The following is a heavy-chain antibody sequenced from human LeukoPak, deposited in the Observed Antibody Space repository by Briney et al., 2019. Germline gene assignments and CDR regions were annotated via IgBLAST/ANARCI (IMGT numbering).Heavy chain of an antibody. J-gene: IGHJ4*02. Sequence: GTLSVTCPESGLPFSSSGVHWVRQAPGKGLEWVAAIWGEGSNKLYAVTVNGRFTITRDNSKNTLYLQMNSLRAEDTSVYYCASSFCSGGSCYYSLDYWGQGTLVTVSS. CDR2: IWGEGSNK. CDR3: ASSFCSGGSCYYSLDY. D-gene: IGHD2-15*01. CDR1: GLPFSSSG. V-gene: IGHV3-33*01.